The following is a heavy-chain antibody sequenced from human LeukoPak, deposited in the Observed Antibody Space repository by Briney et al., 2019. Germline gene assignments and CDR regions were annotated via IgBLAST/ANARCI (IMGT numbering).Heavy chain of an antibody. V-gene: IGHV3-48*04. Sequence: GGSLRLSCAASGFTFSSYSMNWVRQAPGKGLEWVSYISSSSSTIYYADSVKGRFTISRDNAKNSPYLQMNSLRAEDTAVYYCAGDRRAARSPYYYYYMDVWGKGTTVTVSS. CDR1: GFTFSSYS. CDR3: AGDRRAARSPYYYYYMDV. D-gene: IGHD6-6*01. CDR2: ISSSSSTI. J-gene: IGHJ6*03.